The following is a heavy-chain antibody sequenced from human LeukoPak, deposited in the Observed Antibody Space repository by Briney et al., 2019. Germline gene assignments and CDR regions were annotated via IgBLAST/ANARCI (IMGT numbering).Heavy chain of an antibody. CDR1: GDSISSGSYY. Sequence: PSETLSLTCTVSGDSISSGSYYWSWIRQPAGKGLEWIGRIYTSGSTNYNPSLKSRVTISVDTSKNQFSLKLSSVTAADTAVYYCARQGGFDCSSTSCFYYYYYMDVWGKGTTVTVSS. CDR2: IYTSGST. CDR3: ARQGGFDCSSTSCFYYYYYMDV. V-gene: IGHV4-61*02. J-gene: IGHJ6*03. D-gene: IGHD2-2*01.